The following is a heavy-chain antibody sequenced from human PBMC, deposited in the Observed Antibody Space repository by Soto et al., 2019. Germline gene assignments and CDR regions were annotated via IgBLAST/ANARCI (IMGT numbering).Heavy chain of an antibody. V-gene: IGHV4-31*03. CDR2: IYYSGST. D-gene: IGHD5-18*01. CDR3: ARGDTSMVYIDY. J-gene: IGHJ4*02. Sequence: SETLSLTCTVSGGSISSGGYYWSWIRQHPGKGLEWIGYIYYSGSTYYNPSLKSRVTISVDTSKNQFSLKLSSVTAAETAVYYCARGDTSMVYIDYWGQGTLVTVSS. CDR1: GGSISSGGYY.